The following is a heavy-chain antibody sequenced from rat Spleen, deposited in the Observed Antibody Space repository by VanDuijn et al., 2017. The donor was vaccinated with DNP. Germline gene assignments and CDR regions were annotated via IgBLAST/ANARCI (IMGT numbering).Heavy chain of an antibody. CDR1: GYSITSNY. CDR2: INYSGST. CDR3: ARWTRYFDN. V-gene: IGHV3-1*01. Sequence: EVQLQESGPGLVKPSQSLSLTCSVTGYSITSNYWGWVRKFPGNKMEWIGHINYSGSTTYTPSLKSRISITRDTSKNHFFLHLNSVTSEDTGTYYCARWTRYFDNWGQGVMVTVSS. D-gene: IGHD1-7*01. J-gene: IGHJ2*01.